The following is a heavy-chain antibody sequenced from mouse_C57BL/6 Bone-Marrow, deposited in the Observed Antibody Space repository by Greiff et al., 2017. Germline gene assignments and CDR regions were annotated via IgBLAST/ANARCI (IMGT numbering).Heavy chain of an antibody. Sequence: VKVVESGAELARPGASVKMSCKASGYTFTSYTMHWVPQRPGQGLEWIGYINPSSGYTKYNQKFKDKATLTADKSSSTAYMQLSSLTSEDSAVYYCARRWYYFDYWGQGTTRTVSS. CDR1: GYTFTSYT. CDR2: INPSSGYT. CDR3: ARRWYYFDY. V-gene: IGHV1-4*01. J-gene: IGHJ2*01.